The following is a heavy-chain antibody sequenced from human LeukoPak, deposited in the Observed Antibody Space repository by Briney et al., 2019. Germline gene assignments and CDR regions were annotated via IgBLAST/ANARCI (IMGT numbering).Heavy chain of an antibody. Sequence: GGSLRLSCAASGFTFSNYSMNWVRQAPGKGLEWVSSISSSSSYIYYADSVKGRFTISRDNAKNSLYLQMNSLRAEDTAVYYCARVRGYPYYFDYWGQGTLVTVSS. CDR1: GFTFSNYS. CDR2: ISSSSSYI. CDR3: ARVRGYPYYFDY. J-gene: IGHJ4*02. D-gene: IGHD5-12*01. V-gene: IGHV3-21*01.